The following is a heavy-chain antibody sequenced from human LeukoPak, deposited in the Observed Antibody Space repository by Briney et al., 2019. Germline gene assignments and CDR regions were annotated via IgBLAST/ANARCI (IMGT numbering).Heavy chain of an antibody. V-gene: IGHV3-48*01. CDR2: ISSSSSTI. CDR1: AFTFSSYS. CDR3: ARGHSSSWSPYYFDY. J-gene: IGHJ4*02. Sequence: GGSLRLSCAASAFTFSSYSMIWVRQAPGKGLEWVSYISSSSSTIYYADSVKGRFTISRDNAQNSLYLQMDSLRAEDTAVYYCARGHSSSWSPYYFDYWGQGTLVTVSS. D-gene: IGHD6-13*01.